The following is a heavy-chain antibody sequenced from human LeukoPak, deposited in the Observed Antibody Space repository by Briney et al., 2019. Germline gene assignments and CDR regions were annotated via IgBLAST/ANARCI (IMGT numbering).Heavy chain of an antibody. J-gene: IGHJ4*02. CDR3: ARDHYEASGDY. Sequence: SETLSLTCTVSGGSISSGGYYWSWIRQPAGKGLEWIGRIYTSGSTNYNPSLKSRVTMSVDTSKNQFSLKLSSVTAADTAVYYCARDHYEASGDYWGQGTLVTVSS. CDR1: GGSISSGGYY. D-gene: IGHD3-22*01. CDR2: IYTSGST. V-gene: IGHV4-61*02.